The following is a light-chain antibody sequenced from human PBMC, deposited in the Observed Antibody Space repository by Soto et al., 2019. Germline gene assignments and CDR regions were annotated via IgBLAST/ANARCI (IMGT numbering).Light chain of an antibody. J-gene: IGLJ1*01. CDR1: SSDVGSYNF. Sequence: QSVLTQPASVSGSPGQSITISCTRASSDVGSYNFVSWYQQHPGEVPKVLIYEVSKRPSGVSDRFSGSKSGNTASLTISGLQADYFADYYCCADAGRSTYVFGTGTELTVL. V-gene: IGLV2-23*02. CDR3: CADAGRSTYV. CDR2: EVS.